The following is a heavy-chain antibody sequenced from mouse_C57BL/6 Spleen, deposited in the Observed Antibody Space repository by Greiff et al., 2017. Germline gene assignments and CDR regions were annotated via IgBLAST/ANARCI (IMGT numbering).Heavy chain of an antibody. CDR2: IDPEDGET. J-gene: IGHJ2*01. V-gene: IGHV14-2*01. D-gene: IGHD2-3*01. CDR3: GRWGDGSYFDY. Sequence: VQLQQSGAELVKPGASVKLSCTASGFNFTDYYMHWVKQRPEQGLEWIGRIDPEDGETKYAPKFQGKATLTADTSSNTAYLQLSSLTSEDTAVYYGGRWGDGSYFDYWGQGTTLTVSS. CDR1: GFNFTDYY.